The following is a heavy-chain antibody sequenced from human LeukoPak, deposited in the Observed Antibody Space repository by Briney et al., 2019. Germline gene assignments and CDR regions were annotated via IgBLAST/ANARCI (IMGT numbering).Heavy chain of an antibody. D-gene: IGHD6-19*01. CDR1: GFTFSSYS. CDR2: ISPSSTYI. V-gene: IGHV3-21*01. CDR3: ARDSVWRGPPIAVAGTDF. J-gene: IGHJ4*02. Sequence: GGSLRLSCAASGFTFSSYSMNWVRQAPGKGLEWVSSISPSSTYIYYADPMKGRFTISRDNAKNSLYLRMNSLRAEDTAVYYCARDSVWRGPPIAVAGTDFWGRGTLVTVSS.